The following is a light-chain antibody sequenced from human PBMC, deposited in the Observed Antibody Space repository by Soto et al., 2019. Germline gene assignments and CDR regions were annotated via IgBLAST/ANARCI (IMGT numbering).Light chain of an antibody. CDR2: DAS. CDR3: QQFNDYPIT. V-gene: IGKV1D-13*01. Sequence: QSPSSLSASVGDRVTITCRASQAISRALAWYQQKPGKPPQLLIHDASTLESGVPSRFSGSGSGTDLTLTISSLQPEDFATYYCQQFNDYPITFGQGTRLEIK. CDR1: QAISRA. J-gene: IGKJ5*01.